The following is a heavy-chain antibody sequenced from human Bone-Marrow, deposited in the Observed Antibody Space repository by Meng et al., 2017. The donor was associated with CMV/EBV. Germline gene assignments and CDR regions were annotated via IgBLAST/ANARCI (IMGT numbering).Heavy chain of an antibody. CDR1: GFNVSTNY. CDR3: AKDGCSSTSCFGLFDY. Sequence: GESLKISCAASGFNVSTNYMSWVRQAPGKGLEWVSIIYVGGTTYYADSVKGRFTISRDNSKNTVYLQMNSLRAEDTAVYYCAKDGCSSTSCFGLFDYWGQGTLVTVSS. CDR2: IYVGGTT. V-gene: IGHV3-53*01. D-gene: IGHD2-2*01. J-gene: IGHJ4*02.